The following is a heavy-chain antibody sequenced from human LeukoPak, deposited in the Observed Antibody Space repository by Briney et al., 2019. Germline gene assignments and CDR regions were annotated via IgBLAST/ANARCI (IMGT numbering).Heavy chain of an antibody. J-gene: IGHJ4*02. Sequence: PSETLSLTCTVSGGSISSSSYSWGWIRQPPGKGLEWIGYIYYSGSTNYNPSLKSRVTISVDTSKNQFSLKLSSVTAADTAVYYCARAQPSSYDSSGHFDYWGQGTLVTVSS. V-gene: IGHV4-61*05. D-gene: IGHD3-22*01. CDR1: GGSISSSSYS. CDR3: ARAQPSSYDSSGHFDY. CDR2: IYYSGST.